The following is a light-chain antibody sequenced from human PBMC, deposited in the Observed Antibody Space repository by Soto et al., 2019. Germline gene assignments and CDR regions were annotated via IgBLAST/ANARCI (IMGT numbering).Light chain of an antibody. Sequence: VLTAPGSVSGYLAQAVVFSKNGTSSDIGAYDYVSWFQQHPGKAPKLMVSEVNNRPSGVSNRFSGSKSGNTAYLTISGLQVEAEAENCCSVSTTAFTHVLGTETKVT. CDR2: EVN. CDR3: SVSTTAFTHV. J-gene: IGLJ1*01. CDR1: SSDIGAYDY. V-gene: IGLV2-14*01.